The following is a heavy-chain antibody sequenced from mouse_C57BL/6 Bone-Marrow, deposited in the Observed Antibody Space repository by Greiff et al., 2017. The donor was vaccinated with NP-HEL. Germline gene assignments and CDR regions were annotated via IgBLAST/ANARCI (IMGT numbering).Heavy chain of an antibody. CDR2: IYPRSGNT. CDR1: GYTFTSYG. Sequence: QVQLQQSGAELARPGASVKLSCKASGYTFTSYGISWVKQRTGQGLEWIGEIYPRSGNTYYNEKFKGKATLNADKSYSTAYMELRSLTSEDSAVYFCARRDYDVGYFDYWGQGTTLTVSS. V-gene: IGHV1-81*01. J-gene: IGHJ2*01. D-gene: IGHD2-4*01. CDR3: ARRDYDVGYFDY.